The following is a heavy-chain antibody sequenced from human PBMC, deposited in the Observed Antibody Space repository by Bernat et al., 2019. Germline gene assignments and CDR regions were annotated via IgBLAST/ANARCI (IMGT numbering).Heavy chain of an antibody. CDR2: ISGSGGST. CDR1: GFTFSSYA. D-gene: IGHD2-2*02. CDR3: AKDRMGCSSTSCYMTDAFDI. J-gene: IGHJ3*02. V-gene: IGHV3-23*01. Sequence: EVQLLESGGGLVKPGGSLRLSCAASGFTFSSYAMSWVRQAPGKGLEWVSAISGSGGSTYYADSVKGRFTISRDNSKNTLYLQMNSLRAEDTAVYYCAKDRMGCSSTSCYMTDAFDIWGQGTMVTVSS.